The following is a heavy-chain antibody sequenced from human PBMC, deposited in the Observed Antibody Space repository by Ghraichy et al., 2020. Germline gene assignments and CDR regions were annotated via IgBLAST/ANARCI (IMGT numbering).Heavy chain of an antibody. CDR1: GFTFSSYA. CDR3: AKVLMYSSSSLPFDY. D-gene: IGHD6-13*01. Sequence: GGSLRLSCAASGFTFSSYAMSWVRQAPGKGLEWVSAISGSGGSTYYADSVKGRFTISRDNSKNTLYLQMNSLRAEDTAVYYCAKVLMYSSSSLPFDYWGQGTLVTVSS. J-gene: IGHJ4*02. CDR2: ISGSGGST. V-gene: IGHV3-23*01.